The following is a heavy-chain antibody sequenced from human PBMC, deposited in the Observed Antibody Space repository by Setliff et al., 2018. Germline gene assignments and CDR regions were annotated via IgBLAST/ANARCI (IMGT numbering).Heavy chain of an antibody. CDR3: ARGRRITMIVVPPGVFDI. CDR2: IDQSGIT. J-gene: IGHJ3*02. CDR1: GGSFSGYH. V-gene: IGHV4-34*01. D-gene: IGHD3-22*01. Sequence: SETLSLTCAVYGGSFSGYHWSWIRQPPGKGPEWIGEIDQSGITNYNPSLKSRVTISIDTSKNQFSLRLSSVTATDTAVYYCARGRRITMIVVPPGVFDIWGQGTMVTVSS.